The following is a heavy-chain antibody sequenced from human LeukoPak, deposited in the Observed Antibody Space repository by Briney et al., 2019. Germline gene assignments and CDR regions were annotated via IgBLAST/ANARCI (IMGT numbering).Heavy chain of an antibody. Sequence: GGSLRLSCAPSGFSFSNAWMSWVRQAPGKGLEWVGSIKSKTDGGTTDYAAPVKGRFTISRDDSKITLYLQMNSLKTEDTAVYYCTTDPRYDILTGYSPTDYCGQGTLVTVSS. D-gene: IGHD3-9*01. CDR1: GFSFSNAW. CDR3: TTDPRYDILTGYSPTDY. V-gene: IGHV3-15*01. CDR2: IKSKTDGGTT. J-gene: IGHJ4*02.